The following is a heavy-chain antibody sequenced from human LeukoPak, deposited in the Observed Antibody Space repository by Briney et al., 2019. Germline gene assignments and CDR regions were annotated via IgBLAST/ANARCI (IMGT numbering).Heavy chain of an antibody. J-gene: IGHJ2*01. CDR3: ARADLEWYLDL. V-gene: IGHV3-7*01. CDR1: GITFNSFA. Sequence: PGGSLRLSCAASGITFNSFAISWVRKAPGMGLEWVGKIRQDGGEIFYVDSVRGRFTISRDNAKNSVYLQLNSLRAEDTAVYYCARADLEWYLDLWGRGTLVTVSS. CDR2: IRQDGGEI.